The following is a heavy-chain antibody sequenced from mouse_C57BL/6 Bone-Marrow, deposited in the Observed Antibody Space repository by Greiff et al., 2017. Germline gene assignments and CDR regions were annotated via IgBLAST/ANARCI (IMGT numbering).Heavy chain of an antibody. Sequence: VHLVESGPGLVQPSQSLSITCTVSGFSLTSYGVHWVRQSPGKGLEWLGVIWSGGSTDYNAAFISRLSISKDNSKSQVFFKMNSLQADDTAIDYCARTPDVGFAYWGQGTLVTVSA. CDR3: ARTPDVGFAY. V-gene: IGHV2-2*01. CDR2: IWSGGST. CDR1: GFSLTSYG. J-gene: IGHJ3*01.